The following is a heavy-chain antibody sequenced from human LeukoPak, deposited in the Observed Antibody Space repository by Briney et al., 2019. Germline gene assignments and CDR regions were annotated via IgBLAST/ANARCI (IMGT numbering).Heavy chain of an antibody. J-gene: IGHJ4*02. Sequence: GGSLRLSCAASGFTFSSYWMSWVRQAPGKGLEWVANIKQDGSEKYYVDSVKGRFAISRDNAKNSLYLQMNSLRAEDTAVYYCARASWELFFDYWGQGTLVTVSS. V-gene: IGHV3-7*03. CDR2: IKQDGSEK. CDR3: ARASWELFFDY. CDR1: GFTFSSYW. D-gene: IGHD1-26*01.